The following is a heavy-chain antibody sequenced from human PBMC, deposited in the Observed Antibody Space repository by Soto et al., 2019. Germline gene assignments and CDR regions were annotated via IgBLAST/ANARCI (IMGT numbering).Heavy chain of an antibody. D-gene: IGHD6-19*01. CDR1: GFTFSSYA. Sequence: EVQLLESGGGLVQPAGSLRLSCAASGFTFSSYAMSWVRQAPGKGLEWVSAISGSGGSTYYADSVKGRFTISRDNSNNTMYLQMNSLRAEDTAVYYCAKEYEYSSGWELIDYWGQGTLVTVSS. CDR3: AKEYEYSSGWELIDY. V-gene: IGHV3-23*01. CDR2: ISGSGGST. J-gene: IGHJ4*02.